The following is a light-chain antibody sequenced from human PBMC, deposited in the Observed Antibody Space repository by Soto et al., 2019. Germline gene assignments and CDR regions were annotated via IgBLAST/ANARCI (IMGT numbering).Light chain of an antibody. CDR2: EVN. CDR3: SSFTRSSTYV. V-gene: IGLV2-14*01. J-gene: IGLJ1*01. Sequence: QSALTQPASVSGSPGQSITISCTGTSSDVGAYNFVSWYQQYPGKAPKVMIYEVNNRPSGVSNRFSGSKSGNTASLTISRLQAEDEADYYCSSFTRSSTYVFGSGTKVTVL. CDR1: SSDVGAYNF.